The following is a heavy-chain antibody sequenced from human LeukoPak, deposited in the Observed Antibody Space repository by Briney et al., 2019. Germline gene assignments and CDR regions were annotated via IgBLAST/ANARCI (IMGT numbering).Heavy chain of an antibody. D-gene: IGHD4-23*01. J-gene: IGHJ4*02. V-gene: IGHV1-18*01. CDR3: ARVEGVTWAYGGNSLLH. CDR2: ISDYKRLQWISGYNGNT. Sequence: GASVKVSCKASGYTFTSYAITWVRQAPGQGLEWMGWISDYKRLQWISGYNGNTNYAQKVQGRVTMTTDTSTSTAYMELRSLRSDDTAVYYCARVEGVTWAYGGNSLLHWGQGTLVTVSS. CDR1: GYTFTSYA.